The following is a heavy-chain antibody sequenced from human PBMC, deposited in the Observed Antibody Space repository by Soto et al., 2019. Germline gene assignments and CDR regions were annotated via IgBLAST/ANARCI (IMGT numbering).Heavy chain of an antibody. J-gene: IGHJ5*02. V-gene: IGHV4-59*01. CDR1: GGSISSYY. CDR2: IYYSGST. Sequence: SETLSLTCTVSGGSISSYYWSWIRQPPGKGLEWIVYIYYSGSTNYNPSLKSRVTISVDTSKNQFSLKLSSVTAADTAVYYCARGPTGYDSSTNWFAPSAPGTMVTVSS. D-gene: IGHD3-22*01. CDR3: ARGPTGYDSSTNWFAP.